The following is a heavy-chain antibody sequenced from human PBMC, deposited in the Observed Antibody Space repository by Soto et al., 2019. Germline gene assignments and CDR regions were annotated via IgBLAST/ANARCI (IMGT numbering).Heavy chain of an antibody. D-gene: IGHD3-16*01. CDR2: VYWDDDK. CDR1: GFSLTTAGMG. V-gene: IGHV2-5*02. Sequence: GPTLVNPTHTLTLTCSFSGFSLTTAGMGVGFILQPPGKAPEWVALVYWDDDKRYNPSLRSRLTITKDTSKNLVVVTLTDMDPVDTGTYYCARRGTSSAAAGWFDPWGQGILVTVSS. CDR3: ARRGTSSAAAGWFDP. J-gene: IGHJ5*02.